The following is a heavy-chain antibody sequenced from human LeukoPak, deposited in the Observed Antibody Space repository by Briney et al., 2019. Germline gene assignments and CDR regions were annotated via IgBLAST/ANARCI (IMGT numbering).Heavy chain of an antibody. J-gene: IGHJ6*02. CDR3: ARVSLGIFGGVSNYGMDV. CDR2: ITSSSGYI. D-gene: IGHD3-3*01. V-gene: IGHV3-21*01. CDR1: GFTFDRYS. Sequence: PGGSLRLSCAASGFTFDRYSMNWVRQAPGKGLEWVSFITSSSGYIYYSDSVKGRFTISRDNAKTSLYLQMNSLKAEDTAVYYCARVSLGIFGGVSNYGMDVWGQGTTVTVSS.